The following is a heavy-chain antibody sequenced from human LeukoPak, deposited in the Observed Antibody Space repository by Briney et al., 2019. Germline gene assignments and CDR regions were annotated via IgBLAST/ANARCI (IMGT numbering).Heavy chain of an antibody. Sequence: PSETLSLTCTVSSGSLSSGVYYWTWVRQPPGKGLEWIGYIYHTGSTYYNPSLRSRVTISEHRSEHSSRTQFQFSLNLTSVTAADTAVYYCARGAGAIGSWGQGTLVNVSS. CDR1: SGSLSSGVYY. D-gene: IGHD1-26*01. V-gene: IGHV4-30-2*01. J-gene: IGHJ4*02. CDR3: ARGAGAIGS. CDR2: IYHTGST.